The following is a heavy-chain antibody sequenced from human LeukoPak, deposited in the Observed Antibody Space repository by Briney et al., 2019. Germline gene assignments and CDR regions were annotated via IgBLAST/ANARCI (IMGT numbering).Heavy chain of an antibody. CDR3: ASRRNYPAFDI. V-gene: IGHV3-53*01. CDR2: IYSGGST. J-gene: IGHJ3*02. Sequence: GGSLRLSCAASGFTVSSNYMSWVRQAPGKGLEWVSVIYSGGSTYYADSATGRFTISRDNSKNTLYLQMNSLRAEDTAVYYCASRRNYPAFDIWGQGTMVTVSS. D-gene: IGHD4-11*01. CDR1: GFTVSSNY.